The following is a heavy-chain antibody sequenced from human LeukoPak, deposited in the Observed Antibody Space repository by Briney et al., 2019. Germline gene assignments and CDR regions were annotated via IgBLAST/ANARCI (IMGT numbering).Heavy chain of an antibody. J-gene: IGHJ6*02. CDR3: ARDLRAYYYDSSGYSLGGMDV. D-gene: IGHD3-22*01. CDR2: IIPILGIA. V-gene: IGHV1-69*04. CDR1: GGTFSSYA. Sequence: SVKVSCKVSGGTFSSYAISWVRQAPGQGLEWMGRIIPILGIANYAQKFQGRVTITADKSTSTAYMELSSLRSEDTAVYYCARDLRAYYYDSSGYSLGGMDVWGQGTTVTVSS.